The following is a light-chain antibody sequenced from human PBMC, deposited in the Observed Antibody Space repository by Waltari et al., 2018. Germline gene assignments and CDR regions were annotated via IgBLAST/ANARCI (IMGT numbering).Light chain of an antibody. Sequence: QSALTQPASVSGSPGQSITISCTGTSNDIGLYDYVSWYQQYPGKAPKLIIYDVSNRPSVVSTRFSGSKSGNTASLTISGLQAEDEADYYCSSYSRSSTLVVFGGGAKLTV. J-gene: IGLJ3*02. CDR2: DVS. CDR3: SSYSRSSTLVV. V-gene: IGLV2-14*01. CDR1: SNDIGLYDY.